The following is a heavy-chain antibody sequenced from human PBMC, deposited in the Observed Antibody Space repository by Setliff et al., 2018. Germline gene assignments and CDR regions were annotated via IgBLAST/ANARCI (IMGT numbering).Heavy chain of an antibody. D-gene: IGHD7-27*01. V-gene: IGHV3-74*01. CDR3: ASIDWGENFYNMDV. CDR2: INGDGTIT. CDR1: TFTFSKYA. J-gene: IGHJ6*03. Sequence: GESLRLSCVASTFTFSKYAITWVRQAPGKGLEWVSRINGDGTITNYADSVKGRFTISRDNAKNTLYLQMNGLRGEDTAVYFCASIDWGENFYNMDVWGKGTTVTVSS.